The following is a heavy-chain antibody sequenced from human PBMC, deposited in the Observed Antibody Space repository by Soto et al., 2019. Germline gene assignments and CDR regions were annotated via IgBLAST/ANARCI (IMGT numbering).Heavy chain of an antibody. CDR2: INAGNGNT. CDR1: GYTFTNYA. D-gene: IGHD1-26*01. Sequence: QVQLVQSGAEEKKPGASVKVSCKASGYTFTNYAMHWVRQAPGQRLEWMGWINAGNGNTKYSQKFQGRVTITRDTSASTAYMELSSLRSEDTAVYYFARVCGYYLPDYWGQGTLVTVSS. CDR3: ARVCGYYLPDY. V-gene: IGHV1-3*05. J-gene: IGHJ4*02.